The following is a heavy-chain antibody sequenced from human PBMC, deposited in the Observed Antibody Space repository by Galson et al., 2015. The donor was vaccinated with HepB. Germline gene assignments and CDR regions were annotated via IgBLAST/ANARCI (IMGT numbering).Heavy chain of an antibody. J-gene: IGHJ4*02. CDR3: ARDRGKATGYALLLYYFDY. V-gene: IGHV3-7*01. CDR2: IKTDGSEK. D-gene: IGHD2/OR15-2a*01. Sequence: WVRQAPGKGLEWVANIKTDGSEKYYVDSVKGRFTITRDNAKNSLYLQMNSLRAEDTAVYYCARDRGKATGYALLLYYFDYWGQGTLVTVSS.